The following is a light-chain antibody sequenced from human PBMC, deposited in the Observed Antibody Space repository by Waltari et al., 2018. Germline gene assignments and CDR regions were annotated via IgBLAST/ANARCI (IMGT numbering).Light chain of an antibody. CDR3: MQSIHFPYT. CDR1: QSLLHSDGRTD. CDR2: EVS. Sequence: DVVMTQTPLSLSVTPGQPASISCKSTQSLLHSDGRTDLYWYLQKPGQPPQLLIYEVSKRFSCEPCRFSGRVSGTDVTLKLSRVEAADLGVYYCMQSIHFPYTFGQGTKLEIK. J-gene: IGKJ2*01. V-gene: IGKV2D-29*01.